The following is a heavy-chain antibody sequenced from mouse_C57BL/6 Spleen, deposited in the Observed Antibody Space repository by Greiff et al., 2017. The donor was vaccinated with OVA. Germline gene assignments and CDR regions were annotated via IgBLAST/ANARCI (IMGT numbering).Heavy chain of an antibody. D-gene: IGHD1-1*01. V-gene: IGHV1-64*01. CDR3: ARFDYYVDFDY. CDR1: GYTFTSYW. J-gene: IGHJ2*01. CDR2: IHTNSGST. Sequence: QVQLQQPGAELVKPGASVKLSCKASGYTFTSYWLHWVKQRPGQGLEWIGMIHTNSGSTNYNEKLKSKATLTVDNSSSTAYMQHGSLTSEDAAVYYCARFDYYVDFDYWGQGTTLTVSS.